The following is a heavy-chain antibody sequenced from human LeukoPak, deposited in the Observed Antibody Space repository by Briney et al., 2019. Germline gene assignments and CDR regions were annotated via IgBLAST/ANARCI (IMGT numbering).Heavy chain of an antibody. D-gene: IGHD5-24*01. CDR3: ARDTRDGYNWGSFDY. CDR2: IIPIFGTA. Sequence: SVKVSCKASGYTFTGYYMHWVRQAPGQGLEWMGGIIPIFGTANYAQKFQGRVTITADESTSTAYMELSSLRSEDTAVYYCARDTRDGYNWGSFDYWGQGTLVTVSS. J-gene: IGHJ4*02. CDR1: GYTFTGYY. V-gene: IGHV1-69*13.